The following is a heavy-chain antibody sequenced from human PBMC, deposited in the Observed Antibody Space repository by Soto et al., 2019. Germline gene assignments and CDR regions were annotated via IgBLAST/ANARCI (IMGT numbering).Heavy chain of an antibody. D-gene: IGHD2-15*01. CDR3: ARVDIVVVVADSGYFDY. Sequence: KTSETLSLTCAVSGYSISSGYYWGWIRQPPGKGLEWIGSIYHSGSTYYNPSLKSRVTISVDTSKDQFSLKLSSVTAADTAVYYCARVDIVVVVADSGYFDYWGQGTLVTVSS. V-gene: IGHV4-38-2*01. CDR2: IYHSGST. CDR1: GYSISSGYY. J-gene: IGHJ4*02.